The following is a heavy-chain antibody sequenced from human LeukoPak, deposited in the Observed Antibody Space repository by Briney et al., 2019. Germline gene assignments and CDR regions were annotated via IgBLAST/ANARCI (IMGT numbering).Heavy chain of an antibody. Sequence: QTGGSLRLSCAASGFTFSTYAMTWVRQAPGKGLEWVSTITSGLTTYYADSVRGRFTISRDNSKNTVYLQMYSLRAEDTALYYCVKDYPDLTPPTTTLGPFFDAWGPGTLVTVSS. CDR3: VKDYPDLTPPTTTLGPFFDA. CDR1: GFTFSTYA. V-gene: IGHV3-23*01. D-gene: IGHD1-1*01. CDR2: ITSGLTT. J-gene: IGHJ4*02.